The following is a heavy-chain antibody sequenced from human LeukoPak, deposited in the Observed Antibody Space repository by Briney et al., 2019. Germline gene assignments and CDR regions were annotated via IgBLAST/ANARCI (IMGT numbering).Heavy chain of an antibody. CDR1: GYTFTSYY. D-gene: IGHD5-12*01. V-gene: IGHV1-46*01. J-gene: IGHJ6*02. CDR3: ARYSGYSGYDPYYYYGMDV. Sequence: ASVKVSCKASGYTFTSYYMHWVRQAPGQGLEWMGIINPSGGSTSYAQKFQGRVTMTRDTSTSTVYMELSSLRSEDTAVYYCARYSGYSGYDPYYYYGMDVWGQGTTVTVSS. CDR2: INPSGGST.